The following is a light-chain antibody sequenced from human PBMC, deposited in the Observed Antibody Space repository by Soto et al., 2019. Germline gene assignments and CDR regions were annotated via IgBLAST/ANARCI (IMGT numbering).Light chain of an antibody. CDR2: DAS. J-gene: IGKJ1*01. V-gene: IGKV3-20*01. CDR3: QQYGSSPWT. CDR1: QCVSSSY. Sequence: EIVLTQSPGTLSLSPGERATLSCRASQCVSSSYLAWYQQKPGQAPRLLIYDASTRATGIPDRISGSGSGTDFTLTISRLEPEDFAVYYCQQYGSSPWTFGQGTRVEIK.